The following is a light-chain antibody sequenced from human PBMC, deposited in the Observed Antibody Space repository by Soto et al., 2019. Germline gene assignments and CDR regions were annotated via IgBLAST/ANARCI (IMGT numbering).Light chain of an antibody. CDR2: ATS. CDR3: PQSFSTLYA. V-gene: IGKV1-39*01. J-gene: IGKJ2*01. CDR1: HNISTF. Sequence: DIQMTQSPSSLSAFVGDGVTITCRASHNISTFLHWYQQKPGEAPRFIIYATSNLQHGVPSRFSGSGSGTDFTLTISSLQPEDFATYYGPQSFSTLYAFGQGTKLEMK.